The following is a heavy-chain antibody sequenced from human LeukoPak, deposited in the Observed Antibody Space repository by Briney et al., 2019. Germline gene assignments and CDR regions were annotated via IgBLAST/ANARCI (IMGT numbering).Heavy chain of an antibody. CDR1: GVSISTYS. V-gene: IGHV4-4*07. CDR3: ARDALYCSSTSCYRYWYFDL. CDR2: IYTSGST. D-gene: IGHD2-2*01. Sequence: SETLSLTCSVSGVSISTYSWSWIRQPPGKGLEWIGRIYTSGSTNYNPSLKSRVTMSVDTSKNQFSLKLSSVTAADTAVYYCARDALYCSSTSCYRYWYFDLWGRGTLVTVSS. J-gene: IGHJ2*01.